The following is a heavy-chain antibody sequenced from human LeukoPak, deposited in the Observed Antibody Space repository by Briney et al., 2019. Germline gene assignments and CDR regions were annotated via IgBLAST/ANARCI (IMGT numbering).Heavy chain of an antibody. CDR1: GFTFSSYW. J-gene: IGHJ4*02. CDR2: MKQDGSEK. D-gene: IGHD1-26*01. V-gene: IGHV3-7*01. Sequence: GGCLRLSCAASGFTFSSYWMSWVRQAPGKGLEWVANMKQDGSEKYYVDSVKGRFTISRDNAKNSLYLQMNSLRAEDTAVYYSARGGGIWSYYRRSLFDYWGQGTLVTVSS. CDR3: ARGGGIWSYYRRSLFDY.